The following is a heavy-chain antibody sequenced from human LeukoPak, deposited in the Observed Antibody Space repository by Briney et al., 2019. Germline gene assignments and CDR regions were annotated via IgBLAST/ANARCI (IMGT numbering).Heavy chain of an antibody. D-gene: IGHD3-22*01. J-gene: IGHJ3*02. V-gene: IGHV1-2*02. CDR2: INPNSGGT. CDR1: GYTFTGYH. CDR3: VKGWDSSGYYAFGI. Sequence: ASVKVSCKASGYTFTGYHIHWVRQAPGQGPEWMAWINPNSGGTKYAQKFQGRVTMTRDTSISTAYMEMSRLTSDDTAVYYCVKGWDSSGYYAFGIWGQGTMVTVSS.